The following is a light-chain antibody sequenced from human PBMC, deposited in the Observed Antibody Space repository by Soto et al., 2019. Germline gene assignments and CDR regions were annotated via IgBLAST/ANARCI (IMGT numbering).Light chain of an antibody. CDR3: QQYANSPIT. V-gene: IGKV3-20*01. CDR2: QTS. CDR1: QYINTR. Sequence: EIVFTQSPATLSSFPGDRVTLSCRASQYINTRLAWYQHRPRQAPRLLIYQTSIRAAGIPARFSASGSGTDFTLTINTLEPEDFAVYYCQQYANSPITVGQGTRREIK. J-gene: IGKJ5*01.